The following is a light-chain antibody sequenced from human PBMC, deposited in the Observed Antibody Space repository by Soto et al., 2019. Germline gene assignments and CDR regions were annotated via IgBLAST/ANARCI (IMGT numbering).Light chain of an antibody. J-gene: IGLJ1*01. CDR3: CSYVTVNSYV. V-gene: IGLV2-23*01. CDR1: SSDVGSYNL. CDR2: EGK. Sequence: QSALTQPASVSGSLGQSITISCSGSSSDVGSYNLVSWYQQHPGKAPKLMIYEGKKRPSGVSNRFSGSKSGNTASLTISGLQAEDEADYYCCSYVTVNSYVFGAGPKLTVL.